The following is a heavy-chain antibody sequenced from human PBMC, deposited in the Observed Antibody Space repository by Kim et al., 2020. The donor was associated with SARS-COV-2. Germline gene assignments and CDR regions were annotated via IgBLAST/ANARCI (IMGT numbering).Heavy chain of an antibody. V-gene: IGHV4-39*07. J-gene: IGHJ4*02. Sequence: NPSLTSRVTISVDTSKNQFSLKLSSVTAADTAVYYGARDPGGMVRGVLDYWGQGTLVTVSS. D-gene: IGHD3-10*01. CDR3: ARDPGGMVRGVLDY.